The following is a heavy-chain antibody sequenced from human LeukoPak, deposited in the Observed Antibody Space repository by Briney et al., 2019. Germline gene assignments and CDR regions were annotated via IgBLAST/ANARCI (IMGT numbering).Heavy chain of an antibody. D-gene: IGHD3-22*01. V-gene: IGHV3-23*01. CDR1: GFTFSSYA. CDR3: AKDGYYSISDEPTTQLDY. J-gene: IGHJ4*02. Sequence: GGSLRLSCAASGFTFSSYAMSWVRQAPGKGLEWVSAISGSGGSTYYADSVKGRFTISRDNSKNTLYLQMNSLRAEDTAVYYCAKDGYYSISDEPTTQLDYWGQGTLVTVSS. CDR2: ISGSGGST.